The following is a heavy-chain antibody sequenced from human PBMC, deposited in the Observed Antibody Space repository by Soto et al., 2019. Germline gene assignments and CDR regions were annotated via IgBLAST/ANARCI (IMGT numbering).Heavy chain of an antibody. D-gene: IGHD6-13*01. J-gene: IGHJ4*02. Sequence: QVQLVESGGGLVTPGESLRLSCVASGFTVSGFYMSWIRQAPGKGLEWPSSISSGGGTIFYADSVKGRFTTSRDNAKSSLYLQMNSLRAEDTAVYYCAKKGYSSTWYGIDYWGQGTLVTVSS. CDR2: ISSGGGTI. CDR3: AKKGYSSTWYGIDY. V-gene: IGHV3-11*01. CDR1: GFTVSGFY.